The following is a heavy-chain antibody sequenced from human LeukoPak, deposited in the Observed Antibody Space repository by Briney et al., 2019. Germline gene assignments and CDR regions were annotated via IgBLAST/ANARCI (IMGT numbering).Heavy chain of an antibody. CDR1: GFTFSSYS. V-gene: IGHV3-48*04. J-gene: IGHJ3*02. Sequence: GGSRRLSCAASGFTFSSYSMNWVRQAPGKGLEWVSYISSSGSTIYYADSVKGRFTISRDNAKNSLYLQMNSLRAEDTAVYYCARDSSGWTRGHDDAFDIWGQGTMVTVSS. D-gene: IGHD6-19*01. CDR2: ISSSGSTI. CDR3: ARDSSGWTRGHDDAFDI.